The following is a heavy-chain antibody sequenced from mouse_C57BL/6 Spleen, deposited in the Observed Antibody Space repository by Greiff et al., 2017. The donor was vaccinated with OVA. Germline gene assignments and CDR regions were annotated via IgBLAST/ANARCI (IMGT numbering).Heavy chain of an antibody. Sequence: LQQSGTVLARPGASVKMSCKTSGYTFTSYWMHWVKQRPGQGLEWIGAIYPGNSDTSYNQKFKGKAKLTAVTSASTAYMELSSLTNEDSAVYYCTRPPITTVAPAWFAYWGQGTLVTVSA. CDR3: TRPPITTVAPAWFAY. D-gene: IGHD1-1*01. J-gene: IGHJ3*01. CDR2: IYPGNSDT. CDR1: GYTFTSYW. V-gene: IGHV1-5*01.